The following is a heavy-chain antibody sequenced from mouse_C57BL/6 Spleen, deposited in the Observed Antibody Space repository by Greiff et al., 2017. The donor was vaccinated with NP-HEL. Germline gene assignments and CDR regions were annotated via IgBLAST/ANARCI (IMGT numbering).Heavy chain of an antibody. V-gene: IGHV1-82*01. CDR1: GYAFSSSW. CDR3: ASPYYDYSVGFAY. CDR2: IYPGAGDT. J-gene: IGHJ3*01. D-gene: IGHD2-4*01. Sequence: QVQLQQSGPELVKPGASVKLSCKASGYAFSSSWMNWVKQRPGTGLEWIGRIYPGAGDTNYNGKFKGKATLTADKSSSTAYIQLSSLTSEDSAVYSCASPYYDYSVGFAYWGQGTLVTVSA.